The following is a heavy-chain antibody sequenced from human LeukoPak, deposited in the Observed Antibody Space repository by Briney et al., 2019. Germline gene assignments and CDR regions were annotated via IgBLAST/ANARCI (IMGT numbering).Heavy chain of an antibody. CDR3: AKTGGTIIGVAERYMDV. CDR2: IRYDGSNK. J-gene: IGHJ6*03. D-gene: IGHD3-3*01. V-gene: IGHV3-30*02. Sequence: GGSLRLSCAASGFTFSSYGMHWVRQAPGKGLEWVAFIRYDGSNKYYADSVKGRFTISRDNSKNTLYLQMNSLRAEDTALYFCAKTGGTIIGVAERYMDVWGKGTTVTVSS. CDR1: GFTFSSYG.